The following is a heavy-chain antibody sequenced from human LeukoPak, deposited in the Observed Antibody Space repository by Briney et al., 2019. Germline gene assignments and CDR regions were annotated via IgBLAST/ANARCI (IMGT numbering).Heavy chain of an antibody. CDR1: GFTFSTYG. CDR2: ISYDGSNK. J-gene: IGHJ4*02. Sequence: GGSLRLSCAAFGFTFSTYGIHWVRKAPGKGLEGGAVISYDGSNKYYADSVKGRFTISRDNSKNTLYLQMNGLRPEDTAVYYCAKDHFAYGDSSDFDYWGQGTLVIVSS. D-gene: IGHD4-17*01. CDR3: AKDHFAYGDSSDFDY. V-gene: IGHV3-30*18.